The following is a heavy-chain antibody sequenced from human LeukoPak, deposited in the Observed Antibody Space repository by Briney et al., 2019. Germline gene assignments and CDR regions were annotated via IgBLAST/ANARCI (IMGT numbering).Heavy chain of an antibody. V-gene: IGHV4-38-2*02. CDR3: ARGTGLTEFDY. CDR1: GYSISSGYY. Sequence: PSETLSLTCTVSGYSISSGYYWGWIRQPPGKGLEWIGSIYHSGSTYYNPSLKSRVTISVDTSKNQFSLKLSSVTAAGTAVYYCARGTGLTEFDYWGQGTLVTVSS. CDR2: IYHSGST. D-gene: IGHD1-14*01. J-gene: IGHJ4*02.